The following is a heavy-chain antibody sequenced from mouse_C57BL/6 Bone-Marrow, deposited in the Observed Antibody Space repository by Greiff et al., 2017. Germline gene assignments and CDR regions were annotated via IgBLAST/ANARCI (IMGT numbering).Heavy chain of an antibody. CDR1: GYTFTSYW. D-gene: IGHD1-1*01. CDR2: IYPGNSDT. CDR3: TRPIYYYGSSSFDY. V-gene: IGHV1-5*01. Sequence: EVQLQQSGTVLARPGASVKMSCKTSGYTFTSYWMHWVKQRPGQGLEWIGAIYPGNSDTSYNQKFKGKAKLTAVTSASTAYMELSSLTNEDSAVYYCTRPIYYYGSSSFDYWGQGTTLTVSS. J-gene: IGHJ2*01.